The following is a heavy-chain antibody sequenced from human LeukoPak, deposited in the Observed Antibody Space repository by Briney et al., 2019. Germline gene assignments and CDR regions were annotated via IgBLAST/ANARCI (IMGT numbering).Heavy chain of an antibody. Sequence: GGSLRLSCAASGFTFSSYAMSWVRQAPGKGLEWVSAISGSGGSTYYADSVKGRFTISRDNSKNTLYLQMNSLRAEDTAVYYCAKPRGYCSSTSRYEVPYYYYGMDVWGQGTTVTVSS. CDR2: ISGSGGST. D-gene: IGHD2-2*01. V-gene: IGHV3-23*01. CDR3: AKPRGYCSSTSRYEVPYYYYGMDV. CDR1: GFTFSSYA. J-gene: IGHJ6*02.